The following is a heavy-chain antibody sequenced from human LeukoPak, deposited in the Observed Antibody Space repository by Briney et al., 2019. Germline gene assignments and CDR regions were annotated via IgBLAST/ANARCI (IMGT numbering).Heavy chain of an antibody. J-gene: IGHJ6*03. CDR1: GGSISSYY. CDR2: IYTSGST. V-gene: IGHV4-4*07. CDR3: ARDRRATPSNYYYYYMDV. Sequence: SETLSLTCTVSGGSISSYYWSWIRQPAGKGLEWIGRIYTSGSTNYNPSLKSRVTMSVDTSKNQFSLKLSSVTAADTAVYYCARDRRATPSNYYYYYMDVWGKGTTVTVTS. D-gene: IGHD1-26*01.